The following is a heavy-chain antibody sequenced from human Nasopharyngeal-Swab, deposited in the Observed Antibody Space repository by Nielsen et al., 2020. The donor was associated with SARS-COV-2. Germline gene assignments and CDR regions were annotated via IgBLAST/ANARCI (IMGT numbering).Heavy chain of an antibody. CDR3: ARVASYGSGKGTVDY. D-gene: IGHD3-10*01. CDR2: INAGNGNT. CDR1: GSTFTSYA. J-gene: IGHJ4*02. Sequence: ASVKVSCKASGSTFTSYAMHWVRQAPGQRLEWMGWINAGNGNTKYSQKFQGRVTITRDTSASTAYMELSSLRSEDTAVYYCARVASYGSGKGTVDYWGQGTLVTVSS. V-gene: IGHV1-3*01.